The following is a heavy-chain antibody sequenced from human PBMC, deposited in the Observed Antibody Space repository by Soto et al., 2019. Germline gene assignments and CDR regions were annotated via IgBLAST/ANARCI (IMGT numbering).Heavy chain of an antibody. CDR3: ARDQGRTVTRGDWFDP. CDR1: GFTFSSYA. V-gene: IGHV3-30-3*01. J-gene: IGHJ5*02. CDR2: ISYDGSDI. D-gene: IGHD6-19*01. Sequence: VQLLESGGGLVQPGGSLRLSCAASGFTFSSYAMSWVRQAPGKGLEWVAVISYDGSDIYYGDSGKGRFTISRDNSRNTLYLEMNSLQTEDTAVFYCARDQGRTVTRGDWFDPWGQGTLVTVSS.